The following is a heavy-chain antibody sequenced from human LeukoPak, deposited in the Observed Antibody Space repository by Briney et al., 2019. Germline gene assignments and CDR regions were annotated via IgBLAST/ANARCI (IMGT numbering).Heavy chain of an antibody. J-gene: IGHJ4*02. CDR3: AGVRGLVDY. Sequence: SETLSLTCAVYGGSFSGYYWSWIRQPPGKGLEWIGEINHSGSTNYNPSLKSRVTISVDTSKNQFSLKLSSVTAADTAVYYCAGVRGLVDYWGQGTLVTVSS. D-gene: IGHD3-16*01. V-gene: IGHV4-34*01. CDR1: GGSFSGYY. CDR2: INHSGST.